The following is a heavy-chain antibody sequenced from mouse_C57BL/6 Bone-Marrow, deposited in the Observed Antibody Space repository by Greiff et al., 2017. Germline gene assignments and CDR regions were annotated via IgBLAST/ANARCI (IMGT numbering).Heavy chain of an antibody. Sequence: QVQLQQSGPELVKPGASVKLSCKASGYTFTSYDINWVKQRPGQGLEWIGWIYPRDGSTKYNEKFKGKATLTVDTYSSTAYMGLHNLTTEDSAVYFGARVEVEGRRGDWYLDVWGTGTTVTVSS. CDR3: ARVEVEGRRGDWYLDV. D-gene: IGHD1-1*01. J-gene: IGHJ1*03. CDR1: GYTFTSYD. V-gene: IGHV1-85*01. CDR2: IYPRDGST.